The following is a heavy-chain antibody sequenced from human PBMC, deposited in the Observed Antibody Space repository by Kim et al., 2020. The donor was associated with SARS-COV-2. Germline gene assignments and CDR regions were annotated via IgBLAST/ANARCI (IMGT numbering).Heavy chain of an antibody. CDR3: SREISGGNTDFDF. J-gene: IGHJ4*02. CDR1: GYTFTTYC. D-gene: IGHD1-7*01. Sequence: ASVKVSCKASGYTFTTYCITWVRQAPGQGLEWMGWIFAYNGNTKYAQNLQGRVTLTTDTSTSTAYMHLRSLRSDDTAVYFCSREISGGNTDFDFWGQGTLVTVSS. V-gene: IGHV1-18*01. CDR2: IFAYNGNT.